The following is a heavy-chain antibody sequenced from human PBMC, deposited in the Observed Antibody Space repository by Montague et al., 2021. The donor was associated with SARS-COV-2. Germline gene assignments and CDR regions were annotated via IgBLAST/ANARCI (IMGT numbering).Heavy chain of an antibody. CDR3: ATIAAVATGDY. Sequence: SLRLSWPASGFTFSSYWMHWVRQAPGKGLVWVSRINSDGSTTTYADSVKGRFTISRDNAKNTLYLQMNSLRAEDTAVYYCATIAAVATGDYWGQGTLVTVSS. CDR1: GFTFSSYW. V-gene: IGHV3-74*01. J-gene: IGHJ4*02. CDR2: INSDGSTT. D-gene: IGHD6-13*01.